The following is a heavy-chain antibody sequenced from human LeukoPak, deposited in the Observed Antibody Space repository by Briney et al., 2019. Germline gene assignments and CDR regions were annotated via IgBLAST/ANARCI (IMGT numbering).Heavy chain of an antibody. J-gene: IGHJ4*02. V-gene: IGHV4-59*01. D-gene: IGHD5-24*01. Sequence: SETLSLTCTVSGGSISSYYWSWIRLPPGKGLEWIGYIYYSGSTNYNPSLKSRVTISVDTSKNQFSLKLSSVTAADTAVYYCARVRDGYNDFDYWGQGTLVTVSS. CDR2: IYYSGST. CDR1: GGSISSYY. CDR3: ARVRDGYNDFDY.